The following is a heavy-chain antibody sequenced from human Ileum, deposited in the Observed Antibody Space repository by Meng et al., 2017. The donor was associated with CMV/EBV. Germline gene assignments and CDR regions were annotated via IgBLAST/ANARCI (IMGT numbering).Heavy chain of an antibody. J-gene: IGHJ4*02. V-gene: IGHV4-4*02. D-gene: IGHD3-16*01. CDR2: IFHSGAS. CDR3: ADPPAGL. Sequence: QMQLQESGPVLVRPSGTLSLTCVVSGGSLIGTNWWNWVRQPPGGGLEWIGEIFHSGASNYNPSLKSRATISIDNSKNQFSLGLTSVTVADTAVYFCADPPAGLWGQGVLVTVSS. CDR1: GGSLIGTNW.